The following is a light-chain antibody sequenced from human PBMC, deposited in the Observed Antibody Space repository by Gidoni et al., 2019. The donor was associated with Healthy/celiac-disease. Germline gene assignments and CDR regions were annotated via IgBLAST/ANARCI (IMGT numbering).Light chain of an antibody. J-gene: IGKJ3*01. CDR3: QQYNSYST. Sequence: DIQMTQSPSTLSASVGDRVTITCRASQSISSWLAGYQQKPGKAPKLLIYKASSLESGVPSRFSGSGSGTEFTLTISSLQPDDFATYYCQQYNSYSTFGPGTKVDIK. CDR2: KAS. CDR1: QSISSW. V-gene: IGKV1-5*03.